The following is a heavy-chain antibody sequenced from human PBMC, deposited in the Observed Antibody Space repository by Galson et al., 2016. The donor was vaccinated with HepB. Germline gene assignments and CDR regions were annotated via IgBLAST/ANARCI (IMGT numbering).Heavy chain of an antibody. D-gene: IGHD2-8*01. CDR3: ARDSRGIVLLVYAMEVGDNWFDP. CDR1: GFTFSGYA. J-gene: IGHJ5*02. V-gene: IGHV3-30-3*01. Sequence: SLRLSCAASGFTFSGYAMHWVCQAPGKGLEWVAVISYDGSNKYYADSVKGRFTISRDKSKNTLYVQMNSLRAEDTAVYYCARDSRGIVLLVYAMEVGDNWFDPWGQGTLVTVSS. CDR2: ISYDGSNK.